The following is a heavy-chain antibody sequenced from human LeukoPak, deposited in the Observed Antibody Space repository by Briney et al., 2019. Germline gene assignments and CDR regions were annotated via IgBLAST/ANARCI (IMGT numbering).Heavy chain of an antibody. D-gene: IGHD5-24*01. V-gene: IGHV1-18*04. Sequence: ASVKVSCKASGYTFTGYYMHWVRQAPGQGLEWMGWISVYSGETNYAKNYKGRVTMTTDSSTTTVYMELRSLRSDDTGVYYCARDKGRWLGDTFDYWGQGTPVTVSA. J-gene: IGHJ4*02. CDR3: ARDKGRWLGDTFDY. CDR1: GYTFTGYY. CDR2: ISVYSGET.